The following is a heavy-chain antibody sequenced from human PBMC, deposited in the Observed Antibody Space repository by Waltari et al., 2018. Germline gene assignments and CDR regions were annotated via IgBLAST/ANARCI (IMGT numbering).Heavy chain of an antibody. D-gene: IGHD3-10*01. CDR2: IYSGGST. J-gene: IGHJ3*02. CDR1: GFTFSSYA. CDR3: AKTGIGLNAFDI. V-gene: IGHV3-23*03. Sequence: EVQLLESGGGLVQPGGSLRLSCAASGFTFSSYAMSWVRQAPGKGLEWVSVIYSGGSTYYADSVKGRFTISRDNSKNTLYLQMNSLRAEDTAVYYCAKTGIGLNAFDIWGQGTMVTVSS.